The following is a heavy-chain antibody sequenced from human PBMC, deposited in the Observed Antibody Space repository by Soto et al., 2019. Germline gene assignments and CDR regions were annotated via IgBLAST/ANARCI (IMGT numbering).Heavy chain of an antibody. CDR1: VDSITTYY. CDR2: IDASGNT. J-gene: IGHJ6*02. V-gene: IGHV4-4*07. CDR3: ARYSNNWFQTEGMDV. D-gene: IGHD6-13*01. Sequence: SETLSLTCTVSVDSITTYYWSWIRRPAGKGLEWIGRIDASGNTNYNPSLNSRVTMSIDTSKKQFSLKLTSVTAADTAIYYCARYSNNWFQTEGMDVWGQGTTVTVSS.